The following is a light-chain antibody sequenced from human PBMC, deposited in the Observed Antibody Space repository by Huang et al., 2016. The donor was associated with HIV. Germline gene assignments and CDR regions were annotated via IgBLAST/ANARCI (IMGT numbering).Light chain of an antibody. CDR3: QQTSSVPLT. J-gene: IGKJ4*01. V-gene: IGKV1-39*01. CDR2: AAS. Sequence: DIQMTQSPSSLSASVGDRISITCRASQTISTFLNWYQQQPGKAPKLLIYAASNLQSGVSFIISGDGSGTIFTLTMTGLQPGDFATDFCQQTSSVPLTFGGGTRVE. CDR1: QTISTF.